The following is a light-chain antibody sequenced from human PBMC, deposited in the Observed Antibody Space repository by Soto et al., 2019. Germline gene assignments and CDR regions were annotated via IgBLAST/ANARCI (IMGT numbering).Light chain of an antibody. J-gene: IGKJ2*01. Sequence: DIQMTQSPSSLSASVGDRVTITCRASQSISSNLNWYQQKAGKAPKLLIYAASSFQSGVPSRFSGSGSGTDFSLTISSLQPEDFAIYFSQQSYSTPYTFGQGTKLEIK. V-gene: IGKV1-39*01. CDR3: QQSYSTPYT. CDR1: QSISSN. CDR2: AAS.